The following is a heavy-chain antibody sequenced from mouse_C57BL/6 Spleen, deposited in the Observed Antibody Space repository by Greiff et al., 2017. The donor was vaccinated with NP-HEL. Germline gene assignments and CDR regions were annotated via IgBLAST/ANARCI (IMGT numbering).Heavy chain of an antibody. CDR3: ARERNYGSSYRWYFDV. CDR1: GYTFTDYY. J-gene: IGHJ1*03. V-gene: IGHV1-19*01. CDR2: INPYNGGT. D-gene: IGHD1-1*01. Sequence: EVQLQQSGPVLVKPGASVKMSCKASGYTFTDYYMNWVKQSHGKSLEWIGVINPYNGGTSYNQKFKGKATSTVDKSSSTAYMELNSLTSEDSAVYYCARERNYGSSYRWYFDVWGTGTTVTVSS.